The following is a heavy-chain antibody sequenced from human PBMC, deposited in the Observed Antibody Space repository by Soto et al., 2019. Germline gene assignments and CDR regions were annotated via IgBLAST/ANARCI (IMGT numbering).Heavy chain of an antibody. V-gene: IGHV1-46*03. J-gene: IGHJ4*02. D-gene: IGHD3-10*01. CDR2: INPSGGST. Sequence: ASVKVSCKASGYTFTSYGISWVRQAPGQGLEWMGIINPSGGSTSYAQKFQGRVTMTRDTSTSTVYMEPSSLRSEDTAVYYCAKDVYYSERKEKKGDYFAYWGRGPLDPVSS. CDR1: GYTFTSYG. CDR3: AKDVYYSERKEKKGDYFAY.